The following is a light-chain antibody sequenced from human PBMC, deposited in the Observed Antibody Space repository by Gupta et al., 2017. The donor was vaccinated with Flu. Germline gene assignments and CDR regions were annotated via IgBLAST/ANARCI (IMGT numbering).Light chain of an antibody. CDR2: WAS. Sequence: DIVMTQSPDSLAVSLGERATINCKSSQSVLDSSNNKNYLAWYQQKPGQPPKLPIYWASTRESGVPYRFSGRESGTDFTLTIRRLHGEDVAAYFCQQEESTPRTFGQGTXVELK. CDR3: QQEESTPRT. V-gene: IGKV4-1*01. J-gene: IGKJ1*01. CDR1: QSVLDSSNNKNY.